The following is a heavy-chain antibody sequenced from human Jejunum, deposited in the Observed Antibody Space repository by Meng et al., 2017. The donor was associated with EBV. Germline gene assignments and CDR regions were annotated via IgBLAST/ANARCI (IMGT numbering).Heavy chain of an antibody. CDR3: ASRALYSFDS. V-gene: IGHV4-34*02. D-gene: IGHD2-2*02. J-gene: IGHJ4*02. Sequence: VELQQWGAGLLKPSXTLSLTCGVYVGSLSGHEWSWIRQPPGKGLEWLGEMNPGGTATYNSSLQSRVSMSVDTSKNQFLLRLTSVTAADTAVYYCASRALYSFDSWGQGTLGTVSS. CDR2: MNPGGTA. CDR1: VGSLSGHE.